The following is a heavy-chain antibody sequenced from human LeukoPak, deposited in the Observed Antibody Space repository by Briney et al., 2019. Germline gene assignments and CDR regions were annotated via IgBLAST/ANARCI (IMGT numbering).Heavy chain of an antibody. V-gene: IGHV3-30-3*01. CDR3: ARARAAAGFDY. Sequence: PGRSLRLSCAASGSTFSSYAMHWVRQAPGKGLEWVAVISYDGSNKYYADSVKGRFTISRDNSKNTLYLQMNSLRAEDTAVYYCARARAAAGFDYWGQGTLVTVSS. J-gene: IGHJ4*02. CDR1: GSTFSSYA. CDR2: ISYDGSNK. D-gene: IGHD6-13*01.